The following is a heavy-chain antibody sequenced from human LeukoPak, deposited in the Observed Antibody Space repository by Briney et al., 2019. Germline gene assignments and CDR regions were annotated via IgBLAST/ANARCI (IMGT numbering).Heavy chain of an antibody. CDR3: ARVERWLQLGAFDI. CDR2: ISSSGSYI. V-gene: IGHV3-11*05. D-gene: IGHD5-24*01. Sequence: GGSLRLSCAASGFTFSDNYMSWVRQAPGKGLEWISHISSSGSYINYADSVKGRFTISRDNAKNSLYLQMNSLRAEDTAVYYCARVERWLQLGAFDIWGQGTMVTVSS. CDR1: GFTFSDNY. J-gene: IGHJ3*02.